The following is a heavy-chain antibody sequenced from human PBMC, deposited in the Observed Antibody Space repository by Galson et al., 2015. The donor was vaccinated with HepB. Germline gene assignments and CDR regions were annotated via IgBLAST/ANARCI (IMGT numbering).Heavy chain of an antibody. J-gene: IGHJ4*02. D-gene: IGHD3-10*01. CDR2: ISYDGSNK. Sequence: SLRLSCAASGFTFSSYAMHWVRQAPGKGLEWVAVISYDGSNKYYADSVKGRFTISRDNSKNTLYLQMNSLRAEDTAVYYCARGSPGDYWGQGTLVTVSS. CDR3: ARGSPGDY. CDR1: GFTFSSYA. V-gene: IGHV3-30-3*01.